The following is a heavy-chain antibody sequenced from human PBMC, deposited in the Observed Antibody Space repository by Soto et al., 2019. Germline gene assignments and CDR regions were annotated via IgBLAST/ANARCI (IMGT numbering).Heavy chain of an antibody. V-gene: IGHV4-31*02. J-gene: IGHJ6*02. CDR1: GGSISSGGYY. Sequence: TWTVCGGSISSGGYYWSWIRQHRGKGLGWIGYIYYSGSTYYNPSLKSRVTISVDTSKNQFSLKLSSVTAADTARYFCAGYCSSSICPDDNYFALEGWGQGTTVTASS. CDR3: AGYCSSSICPDDNYFALEG. D-gene: IGHD2-2*01. CDR2: IYYSGST.